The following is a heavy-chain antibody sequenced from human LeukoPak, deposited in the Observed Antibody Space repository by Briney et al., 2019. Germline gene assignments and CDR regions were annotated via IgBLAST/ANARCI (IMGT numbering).Heavy chain of an antibody. J-gene: IGHJ5*02. CDR1: GLNFRIYT. Sequence: GGSLRLSSAASGLNFRIYTMSWVRQAPGKGLEWVSGIRASRSSTYYADSVKGRFTNSRDNANSILYLQMNSLRAEDTAVYFCANSGHDYDRRGYYLDVALGGTWGQGTLVTVSS. CDR3: ANSGHDYDRRGYYLDVALGGT. D-gene: IGHD3-22*01. CDR2: IRASRSST. V-gene: IGHV3-23*01.